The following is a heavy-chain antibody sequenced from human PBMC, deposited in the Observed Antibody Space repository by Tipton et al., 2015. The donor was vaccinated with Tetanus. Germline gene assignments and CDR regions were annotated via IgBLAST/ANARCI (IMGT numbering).Heavy chain of an antibody. J-gene: IGHJ5*02. V-gene: IGHV4-39*01. CDR2: VYYDGSA. Sequence: TLSLTCTVSGDSISSSEYYWVWIRQPPGEGLEWIASVYYDGSAYTNPSLKSRIAISIDTSGSQFSLKVHSVTAADTAFYYCTRHVVEAVPRWFDPWGQGTLVTVSS. D-gene: IGHD2-2*01. CDR3: TRHVVEAVPRWFDP. CDR1: GDSISSSEYY.